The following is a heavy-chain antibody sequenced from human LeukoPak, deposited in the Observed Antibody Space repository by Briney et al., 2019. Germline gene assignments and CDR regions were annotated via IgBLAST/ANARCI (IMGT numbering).Heavy chain of an antibody. CDR2: IGVSGGNT. D-gene: IGHD3-16*01. CDR1: GFTFSSYA. V-gene: IGHV3-23*01. J-gene: IGHJ4*02. CDR3: AKDGGSSGSLYYFDY. Sequence: GGSLRLSCAASGFTFSSYAMSWVRQGPRKGLEWVSAIGVSGGNTYYADSAKGRFTISRDNSKNTLYLQMNSLRAEDTAIYYCAKDGGSSGSLYYFDYWGQGTLVTVSS.